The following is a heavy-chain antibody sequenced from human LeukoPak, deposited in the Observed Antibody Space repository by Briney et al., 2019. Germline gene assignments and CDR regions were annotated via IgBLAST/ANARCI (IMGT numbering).Heavy chain of an antibody. D-gene: IGHD6-19*01. V-gene: IGHV4-31*03. CDR3: ARRGPQWLIDY. J-gene: IGHJ4*02. Sequence: PSETLSLTCTVSGGSISSGGYYWSWIRQHPGKGLEWIGYIYYGGSTYYNPSLKSRVTISVDTSKSQFSLKLSSVTAADTAVYYCARRGPQWLIDYWGQGTLVTVSS. CDR2: IYYGGST. CDR1: GGSISSGGYY.